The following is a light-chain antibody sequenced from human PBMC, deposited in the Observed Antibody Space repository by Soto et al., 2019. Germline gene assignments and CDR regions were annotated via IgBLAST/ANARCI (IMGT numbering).Light chain of an antibody. V-gene: IGLV2-11*01. J-gene: IGLJ3*02. CDR1: TGDVGAYNF. Sequence: QSALTQPRSVSGSPGQSVTISCTGTTGDVGAYNFVSWYQLHPGKAPKLMIYDANKRPSGVPDRFSASKSGKTASLTISGLQAEDEADYYCCSYAGSFTWVFGGGTKLTVL. CDR2: DAN. CDR3: CSYAGSFTWV.